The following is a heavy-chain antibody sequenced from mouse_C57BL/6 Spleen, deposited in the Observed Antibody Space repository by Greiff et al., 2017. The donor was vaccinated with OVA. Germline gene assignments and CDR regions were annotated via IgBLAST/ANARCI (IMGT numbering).Heavy chain of an antibody. CDR2: IYPGSGST. CDR3: ARAGYSNYYYAMDY. Sequence: QVQLQQSGAELVKPGASVKMSCKASGYTFTSYWITWVKQRPGQGLEWIGDIYPGSGSTNYNEKFKSKATLTVDTSSSTAYMQLSSLTSEDSAVYYCARAGYSNYYYAMDYWGQGTSVTVSS. J-gene: IGHJ4*01. V-gene: IGHV1-55*01. D-gene: IGHD2-5*01. CDR1: GYTFTSYW.